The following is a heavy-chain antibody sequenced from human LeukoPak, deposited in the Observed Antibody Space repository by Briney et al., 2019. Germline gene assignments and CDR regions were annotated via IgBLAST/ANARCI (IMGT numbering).Heavy chain of an antibody. Sequence: SETLSLTCIVSGYSIISNYFWGWVRQPPGKGPAWIGSIFHSGAVYYNPSLASRVTLSVDPSNNRFSLKVTSVTAADTAIYYCARVVASTSIDLWGQGTLVTVSS. J-gene: IGHJ5*02. CDR3: ARVVASTSIDL. D-gene: IGHD2-15*01. CDR1: GYSIISNYF. CDR2: IFHSGAV. V-gene: IGHV4-38-2*02.